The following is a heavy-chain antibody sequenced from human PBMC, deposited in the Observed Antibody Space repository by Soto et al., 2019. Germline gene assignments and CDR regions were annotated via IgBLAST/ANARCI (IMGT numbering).Heavy chain of an antibody. CDR2: INAGNGNT. V-gene: IGHV1-3*01. CDR3: ARDLGDYYGSGHTT. CDR1: GYTFTSYA. J-gene: IGHJ5*02. D-gene: IGHD3-10*01. Sequence: QVQLVQSGAEVKKPGASVKVSCKASGYTFTSYAMHWVRQAPGQRLEWMGWINAGNGNTQYSQKFQGRVTITRDTSASTDYMELSSLRSEDTAVYYCARDLGDYYGSGHTTWGQGTLVTVSS.